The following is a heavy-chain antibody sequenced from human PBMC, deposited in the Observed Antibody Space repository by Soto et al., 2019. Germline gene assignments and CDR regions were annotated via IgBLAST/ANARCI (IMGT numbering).Heavy chain of an antibody. D-gene: IGHD2-15*01. CDR1: GGSISSSTSY. V-gene: IGHV4-39*01. CDR2: VDHSGRT. J-gene: IGHJ3*01. CDR3: ARLGIVVMVEAHDAFDL. Sequence: SETLSLTCTVSGGSISSSTSYWGWIRQTPGKGREGIGSVDHSGRTYYNPSLESRGAMSGDTSKNHSSLKLTSVNAEDTAVYYCARLGIVVMVEAHDAFDLWGPGTMVTVSS.